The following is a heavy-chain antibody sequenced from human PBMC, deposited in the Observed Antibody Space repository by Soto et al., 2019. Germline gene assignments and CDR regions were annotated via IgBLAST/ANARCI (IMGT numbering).Heavy chain of an antibody. CDR3: AREGGSGRPDWYFNV. V-gene: IGHV4-30-2*01. J-gene: IGHJ2*01. CDR1: GGSISSGGYS. CDR2: IFHSVST. D-gene: IGHD1-26*01. Sequence: QLQLQESGSGLVKPSQTLSLTCTVSGGSISSGGYSWSWLRQPPGKGLEWIGYIFHSVSTYYNPSLNIRVTPSADGSKNLCSLQLSSVTAADSPIYYCAREGGSGRPDWYFNVWRRGTLVTVSS.